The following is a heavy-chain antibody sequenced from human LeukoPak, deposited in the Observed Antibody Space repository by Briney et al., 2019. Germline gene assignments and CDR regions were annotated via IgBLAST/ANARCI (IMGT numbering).Heavy chain of an antibody. D-gene: IGHD1-14*01. CDR2: IKQDGSEK. J-gene: IGHJ6*02. V-gene: IGHV3-7*01. Sequence: PGGSLRLSCAASGFTFSSYWMSWVRQAPVKGLEWVANIKQDGSEKYYVDSVKGRFTISRDNAKNSLYLQMNSLRAEDTAVYYCAREGEPVKGYHYYGMDVWGQGTTVTVSS. CDR1: GFTFSSYW. CDR3: AREGEPVKGYHYYGMDV.